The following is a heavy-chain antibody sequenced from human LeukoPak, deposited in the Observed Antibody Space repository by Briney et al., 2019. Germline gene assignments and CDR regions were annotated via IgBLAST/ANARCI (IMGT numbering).Heavy chain of an antibody. CDR3: ARDNYYDSSGYYFGRGSRRYYFDY. J-gene: IGHJ4*02. CDR2: IKQDGSEK. D-gene: IGHD3-22*01. CDR1: RFTFSSYW. Sequence: PGGSLRLSCAASRFTFSSYWMTWVRQAPGKGLEWVANIKQDGSEKYYVGSVKGRFTISRDNTKNSLYLQMNSLRAEDTAVYYCARDNYYDSSGYYFGRGSRRYYFDYWGQGTLVTVSS. V-gene: IGHV3-7*04.